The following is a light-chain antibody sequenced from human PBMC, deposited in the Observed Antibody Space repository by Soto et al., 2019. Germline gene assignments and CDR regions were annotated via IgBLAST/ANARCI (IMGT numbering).Light chain of an antibody. CDR2: GAA. V-gene: IGKV3-20*01. CDR1: ENVYINS. Sequence: EIVLTQSPGTLSLSPREGATLSCRASENVYINSLAWYQQKPGQPPRLLIYGAATRASAVPDRFSGSGSGADFTLTITGLEPEDFAVYYCQQYGTSPLTFGPGTRVD. J-gene: IGKJ3*01. CDR3: QQYGTSPLT.